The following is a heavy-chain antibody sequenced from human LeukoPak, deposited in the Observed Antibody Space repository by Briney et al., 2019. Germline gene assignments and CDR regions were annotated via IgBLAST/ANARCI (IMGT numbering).Heavy chain of an antibody. CDR2: IYYSGST. J-gene: IGHJ4*02. CDR1: GGSISSYY. D-gene: IGHD5-18*01. Sequence: SETLSLTCTVSGGSISSYYWSWIRQPPGKGLEWIGYIYYSGSTNYNPSLKSRVTISVDTSKNQFSLKLSSVTAADSAVYYCARDIGDTAMAPAPGYWGQETLVTVSS. V-gene: IGHV4-59*12. CDR3: ARDIGDTAMAPAPGY.